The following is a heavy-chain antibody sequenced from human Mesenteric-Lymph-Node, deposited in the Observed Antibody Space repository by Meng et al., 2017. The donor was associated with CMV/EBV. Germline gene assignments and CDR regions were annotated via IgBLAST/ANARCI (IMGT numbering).Heavy chain of an antibody. CDR3: ATSYGMDV. J-gene: IGHJ6*02. CDR1: GFTFSSYA. V-gene: IGHV3-23*03. Sequence: GESLKISCAASGFTFSSYAMSWVRQAPGKGLEWVSVIYSGGSSTYYADSVKGRFTISRDNSKNTLYLQMNSLRAEDTAVYYCATSYGMDVWGQGTMVTVSS. CDR2: IYSGGSST.